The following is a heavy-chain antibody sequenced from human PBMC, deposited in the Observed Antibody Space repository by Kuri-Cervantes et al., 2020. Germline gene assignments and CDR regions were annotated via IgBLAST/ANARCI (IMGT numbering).Heavy chain of an antibody. Sequence: ASVKVSCKASGYTFTNYAIHWVRQAPGRRLEWMGWINAGNGNTKYSQNFQGRVTMTRDTSAITAYMELSGLRSEDTAVYYCARGGDIIVQPGARTFDPWGQGTLVTVSS. D-gene: IGHD2-2*01. CDR2: INAGNGNT. J-gene: IGHJ5*02. CDR3: ARGGDIIVQPGARTFDP. V-gene: IGHV1-3*01. CDR1: GYTFTNYA.